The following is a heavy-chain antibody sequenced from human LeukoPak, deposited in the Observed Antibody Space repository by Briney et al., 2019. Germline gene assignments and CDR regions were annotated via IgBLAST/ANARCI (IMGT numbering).Heavy chain of an antibody. J-gene: IGHJ2*01. CDR1: GFSFSSYE. CDR3: ARGGRFGGLIRGFDL. CDR2: ISSSGSTM. Sequence: GGSLRLSCAASGFSFSSYEMNWVRQAPGKGLEWVSYISSSGSTMYYADSMKGRFTISRENAKNSLYLQMNSLRAGDTAVYYCARGGRFGGLIRGFDLWGRGTLVTVSS. D-gene: IGHD3-10*01. V-gene: IGHV3-48*03.